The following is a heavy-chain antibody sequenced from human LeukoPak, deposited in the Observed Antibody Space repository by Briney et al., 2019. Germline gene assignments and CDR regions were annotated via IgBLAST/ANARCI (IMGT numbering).Heavy chain of an antibody. CDR2: IYYSGST. CDR3: ARDRDGDYGSAFDI. Sequence: PSQTLSLTCTVSGGSISSGGYYWRWIRQHPGKGLEWIGYIYYSGSTYYNPSLKSRVTISVDTSKNQFSLKLSSVTAADTAVYYCARDRDGDYGSAFDIWGQGTMVTVSS. D-gene: IGHD4-17*01. CDR1: GGSISSGGYY. V-gene: IGHV4-31*03. J-gene: IGHJ3*02.